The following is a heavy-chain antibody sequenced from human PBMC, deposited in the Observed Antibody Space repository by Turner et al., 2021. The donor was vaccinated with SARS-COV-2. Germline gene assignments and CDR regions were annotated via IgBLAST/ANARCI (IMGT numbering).Heavy chain of an antibody. J-gene: IGHJ4*02. D-gene: IGHD3-22*01. V-gene: IGHV4-59*08. CDR1: GGSISSYY. Sequence: QVQLQESGPGLVMPSESLSLTCAFYGGSISSYYWSWLRQPPGEGLGWIGYIYYSWSTNYNPSLKSRVTISVDTYKNQFSLKLSSVTAADTAVYYCARHPYYYDSSGYHFDYWGQGTLVTVSS. CDR3: ARHPYYYDSSGYHFDY. CDR2: IYYSWST.